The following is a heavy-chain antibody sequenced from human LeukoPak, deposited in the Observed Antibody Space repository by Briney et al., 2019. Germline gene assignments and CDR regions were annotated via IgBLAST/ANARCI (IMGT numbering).Heavy chain of an antibody. V-gene: IGHV3-48*01. CDR3: ARDGRYDFWSGYSRINYFDY. Sequence: PGGSLRLSCAASGFTFSSYSMNWVRQAPGKGLEWVSYISSSSSTIYYADSVKGRFTISRDNAKNSLYLQMNSLRAEDTAVYYCARDGRYDFWSGYSRINYFDYWGQGTLVTVSS. CDR2: ISSSSSTI. J-gene: IGHJ4*02. D-gene: IGHD3-3*01. CDR1: GFTFSSYS.